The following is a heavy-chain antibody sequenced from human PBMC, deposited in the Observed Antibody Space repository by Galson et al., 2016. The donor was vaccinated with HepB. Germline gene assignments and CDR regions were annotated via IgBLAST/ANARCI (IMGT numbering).Heavy chain of an antibody. CDR1: GFTFRSYA. Sequence: SLRLSCAASGFTFRSYAIHWVRQAPGKGLEWVAVISYDGSNKYYADSVKGRFTISRDNSKNTLYLQMNSLRAEDTAVYYCARGDVYSSGWGFDYWGQGTLVTVSS. V-gene: IGHV3-30*04. CDR3: ARGDVYSSGWGFDY. J-gene: IGHJ4*02. CDR2: ISYDGSNK. D-gene: IGHD6-25*01.